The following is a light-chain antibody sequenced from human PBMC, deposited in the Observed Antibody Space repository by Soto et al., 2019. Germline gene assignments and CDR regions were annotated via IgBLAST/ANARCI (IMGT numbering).Light chain of an antibody. CDR2: AAS. J-gene: IGKJ3*01. CDR1: QSVSGY. CDR3: QHRRNI. V-gene: IGKV3-11*01. Sequence: EIVLTQSPATLSLSPGERATLSWRASQSVSGYVAGYQQKPGQAPSLLISAASNRAPGILASFSGSGSGTDFTLTLSRLEPADFAVYYCQHRRNIFGPGTKVDI.